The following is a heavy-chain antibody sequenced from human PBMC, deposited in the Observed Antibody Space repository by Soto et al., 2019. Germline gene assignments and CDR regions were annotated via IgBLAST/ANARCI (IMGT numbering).Heavy chain of an antibody. V-gene: IGHV3-64D*06. J-gene: IGHJ6*02. CDR2: IISNGGKT. CDR1: GFTFSTYT. D-gene: IGHD6-19*01. Sequence: GGSLRLSCSASGFTFSTYTMHWVRQAPGKGLEYVSSIISNGGKTYYADSVKGRFSISRDNSKNTVYLQMSSLRAEDTAVYYCARTSIAVAGTYYYYGMDVWGQGTTVTVSS. CDR3: ARTSIAVAGTYYYYGMDV.